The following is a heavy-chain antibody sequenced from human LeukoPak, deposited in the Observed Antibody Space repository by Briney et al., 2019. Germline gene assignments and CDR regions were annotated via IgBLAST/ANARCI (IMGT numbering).Heavy chain of an antibody. D-gene: IGHD3-10*01. CDR3: AFFFGRGIYYPHTPWYFDL. CDR1: GYSFTSYW. V-gene: IGHV5-10-1*01. Sequence: GESLKISCKGSGYSFTSYWISWVRQMPGKGLEWMGRIDPSDSYTNYSPSFQGHVTISADKSISTAYLQWSSLKASDTAMYYWAFFFGRGIYYPHTPWYFDLGARGPLVIVSS. CDR2: IDPSDSYT. J-gene: IGHJ2*01.